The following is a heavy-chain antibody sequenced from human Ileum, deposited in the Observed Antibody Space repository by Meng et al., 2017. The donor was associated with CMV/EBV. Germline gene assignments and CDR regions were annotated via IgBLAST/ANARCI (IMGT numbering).Heavy chain of an antibody. CDR3: ARDLGYGATGV. V-gene: IGHV4-59*01. CDR1: GGSISSYY. D-gene: IGHD5-12*01. CDR2: IYYSGST. J-gene: IGHJ6*02. Sequence: SETLSLTCTVSGGSISSYYWSWIRQPPGKGLEWIGYIYYSGSTNYNPSLKSRVTISVDTSKNQFSLKLSSVTAADTAVYYCARDLGYGATGVWGQGTTVTVSS.